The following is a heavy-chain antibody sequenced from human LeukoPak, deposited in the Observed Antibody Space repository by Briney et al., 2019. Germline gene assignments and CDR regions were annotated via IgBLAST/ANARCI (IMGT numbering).Heavy chain of an antibody. V-gene: IGHV3-66*01. CDR2: IYSGGST. CDR1: GFTVGSNY. D-gene: IGHD2-15*01. CDR3: ASTGGGYCSGCSCVDY. J-gene: IGHJ4*02. Sequence: GGSLRLSCAASGFTVGSNYMSWVRQAPGKGLEWVSVIYSGGSTYYADSVKGRFTISKDNSKNTLYLQMNSLRAEDRAVYYCASTGGGYCSGCSCVDYWGRGTLVAVSS.